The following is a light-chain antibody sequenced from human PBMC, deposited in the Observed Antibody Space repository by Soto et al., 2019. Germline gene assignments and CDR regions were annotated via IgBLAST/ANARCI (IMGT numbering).Light chain of an antibody. CDR2: GAS. Sequence: EIVMTQSPATLSVSPGERATLSFSASHSVSSSLAWYQQKPGQAPRLLISGASTRAAGIPARFSGSGSGTDFTLTISSLEPEDFAVYYCQQRSNWPPITFGQGTRLEIK. J-gene: IGKJ5*01. CDR3: QQRSNWPPIT. V-gene: IGKV3-11*01. CDR1: HSVSSS.